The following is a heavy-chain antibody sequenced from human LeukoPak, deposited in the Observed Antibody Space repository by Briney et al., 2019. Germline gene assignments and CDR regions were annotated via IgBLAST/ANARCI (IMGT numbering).Heavy chain of an antibody. Sequence: TGGSLRLSCAASGFTFSNYGMIWVRQAPGKGLEWVSGISGSGGSTYYADSVKGRFTISRDNSKNTLYLQMNSLRAEDTAVYYCAKGYSSAWFDYWGQGTLVTVSS. D-gene: IGHD6-19*01. CDR3: AKGYSSAWFDY. V-gene: IGHV3-23*01. CDR1: GFTFSNYG. CDR2: ISGSGGST. J-gene: IGHJ4*02.